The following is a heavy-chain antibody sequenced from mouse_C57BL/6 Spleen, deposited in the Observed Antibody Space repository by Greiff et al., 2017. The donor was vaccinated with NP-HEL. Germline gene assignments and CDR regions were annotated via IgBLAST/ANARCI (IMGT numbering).Heavy chain of an antibody. Sequence: QVQLKQPGAELVKPGASVKLSCKASGYTFTSYWMHWVKQRPGQGLEWIGMIHPNSGSTNYNEKFKSKATLTVDKSSSTAYMQLSSLTSEDSAVYYCARLGRGFDYWGKGTTLTVSS. J-gene: IGHJ2*01. V-gene: IGHV1-64*01. CDR1: GYTFTSYW. D-gene: IGHD4-1*01. CDR3: ARLGRGFDY. CDR2: IHPNSGST.